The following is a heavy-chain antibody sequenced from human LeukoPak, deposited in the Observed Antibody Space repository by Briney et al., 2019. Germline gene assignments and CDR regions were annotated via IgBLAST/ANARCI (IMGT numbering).Heavy chain of an antibody. CDR3: AKDGHYDFWSGSPYYFDY. Sequence: PGGSLRLSCAASGFTFSSHAMGWVRQAPGKGLEWVSAISGSGGSTYYADSVKGRFTISRDNSKNTLYLQMNSLRAEDTAVYYCAKDGHYDFWSGSPYYFDYWGQGTLVTVSS. CDR1: GFTFSSHA. V-gene: IGHV3-23*01. CDR2: ISGSGGST. D-gene: IGHD3-3*01. J-gene: IGHJ4*02.